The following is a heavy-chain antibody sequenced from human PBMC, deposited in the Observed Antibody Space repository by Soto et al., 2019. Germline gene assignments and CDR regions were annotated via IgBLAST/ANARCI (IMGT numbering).Heavy chain of an antibody. CDR1: GYTFTSFY. Sequence: QVQLVQSGAEVKEPGASVKISCKASGYTFTSFYIHWVRQAPGQGLEWMGIVNPNGGSTNYAQNFKGRITISRDTPPSTVYMDLSSLRSEDTAVYYCVRGLASGDYWGQGTLVTVSS. CDR2: VNPNGGST. J-gene: IGHJ4*02. V-gene: IGHV1-46*03. CDR3: VRGLASGDY. D-gene: IGHD6-6*01.